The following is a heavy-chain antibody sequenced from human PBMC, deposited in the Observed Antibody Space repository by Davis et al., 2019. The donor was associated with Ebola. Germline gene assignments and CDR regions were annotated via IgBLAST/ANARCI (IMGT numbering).Heavy chain of an antibody. V-gene: IGHV1-69*13. D-gene: IGHD2-15*01. CDR3: ATEVGSGGELRYPFTISRWYYYGMDV. CDR2: IIPIFGTA. Sequence: SVQVSCKASGGTFSSYAISWVRQAPGQGLEWMGGIIPIFGTANYAQKFQGRVTITADESTSTAYMELSSLRSEDTAVYYCATEVGSGGELRYPFTISRWYYYGMDVWGQGTTVTVSS. J-gene: IGHJ6*02. CDR1: GGTFSSYA.